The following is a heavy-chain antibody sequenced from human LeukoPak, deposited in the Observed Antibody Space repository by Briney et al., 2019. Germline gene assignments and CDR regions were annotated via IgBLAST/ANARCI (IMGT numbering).Heavy chain of an antibody. D-gene: IGHD5-12*01. CDR2: ISGSGGST. J-gene: IGHJ4*02. Sequence: GGSLRLSCAASGFTFSSYAMSWVRQAPGKGLEWVSAISGSGGSTYYADSVKGRFTIPRDNSKNTLYLQMNSLRAEDTAVYYCAKGGLASPGFDYWGQGTLVTVSS. CDR1: GFTFSSYA. CDR3: AKGGLASPGFDY. V-gene: IGHV3-23*01.